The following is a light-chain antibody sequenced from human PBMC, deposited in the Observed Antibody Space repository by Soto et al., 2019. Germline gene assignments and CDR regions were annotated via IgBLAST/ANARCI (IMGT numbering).Light chain of an antibody. CDR1: QSVSSSY. CDR2: GAS. J-gene: IGKJ5*01. V-gene: IGKV3-20*01. CDR3: QQYGSSLIT. Sequence: EIVLTQSPGTLSLSPGERSTIACRASQSVSSSYLAWYQQKPGQDTRLLIYGASSRDTGIPDRVSGSGSGTDVTLTISRLETEDFAVYYCQQYGSSLITFGQGTRLEIK.